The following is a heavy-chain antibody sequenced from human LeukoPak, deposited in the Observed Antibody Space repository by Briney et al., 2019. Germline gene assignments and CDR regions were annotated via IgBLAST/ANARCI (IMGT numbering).Heavy chain of an antibody. Sequence: VESLKISCAGSGYSFTNYWIGLVRQMPGKGLEWMGIMYPGDSEATYSPSFQGQVTISADKSISTAYLQWSSLKATDTAMYYCARRANWGYYFDYWGQGTLVTVSS. CDR1: GYSFTNYW. J-gene: IGHJ4*02. CDR3: ARRANWGYYFDY. D-gene: IGHD7-27*01. V-gene: IGHV5-51*01. CDR2: MYPGDSEA.